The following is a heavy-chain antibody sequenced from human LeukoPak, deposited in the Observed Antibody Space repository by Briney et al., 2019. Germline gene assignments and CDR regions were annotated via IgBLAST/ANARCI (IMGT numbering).Heavy chain of an antibody. J-gene: IGHJ4*02. V-gene: IGHV4-4*07. D-gene: IGHD3-22*01. Sequence: PPETLSLTCTVSGGSISSYYWSWIRQPAGKGLEWIGRIYTSGSTNYNPSLKSRVTMSVDTSKNQFSLKLSSVTAADTAVYYCAGRRNPYDSIDYWGQGTLVTVSS. CDR2: IYTSGST. CDR3: AGRRNPYDSIDY. CDR1: GGSISSYY.